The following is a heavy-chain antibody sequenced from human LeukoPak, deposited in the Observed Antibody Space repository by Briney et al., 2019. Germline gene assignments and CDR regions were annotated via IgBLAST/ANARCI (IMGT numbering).Heavy chain of an antibody. J-gene: IGHJ4*02. D-gene: IGHD5-18*01. CDR3: ARGEYSPVDY. CDR2: MNPNSGNT. V-gene: IGHV1-8*02. Sequence: ASVKVSCKASGGTFSSYAISWVRQATGQGLEWMGWMNPNSGNTGYAQKFQSRVTMTRNTSISTAYMELSSLRSEDTAVYYCARGEYSPVDYWGQGTLVTVSS. CDR1: GGTFSSYA.